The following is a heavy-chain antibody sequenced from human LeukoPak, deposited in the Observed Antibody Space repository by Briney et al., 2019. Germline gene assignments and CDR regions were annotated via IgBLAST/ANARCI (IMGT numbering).Heavy chain of an antibody. J-gene: IGHJ1*01. D-gene: IGHD6-13*01. V-gene: IGHV3-15*01. CDR3: SQQLVARFQH. CDR1: GFTFDDYG. Sequence: GGSLRLSCAASGFTFDDYGMSWVRQAPGKGLEWVGRIKSKTDGGTTDYAAPVRGRFTISRDDSKNTLYLQMNSLKTEDTAVYYCSQQLVARFQHWGQGTLVAVSS. CDR2: IKSKTDGGTT.